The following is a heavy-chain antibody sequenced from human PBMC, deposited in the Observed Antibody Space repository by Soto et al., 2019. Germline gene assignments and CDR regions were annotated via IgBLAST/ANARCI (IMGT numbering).Heavy chain of an antibody. V-gene: IGHV1-2*04. J-gene: IGHJ4*02. D-gene: IGHD3-22*01. CDR3: ARGSPYYYDSSGYYFH. CDR2: INANSGST. CDR1: GYTFTSYG. Sequence: ASVKVSCKASGYTFTSYGISWVRQAPGQGLEWMGWINANSGSTNYAQKFQGWVTMTRDTSISTAYMELSRLRSDDTAVYYCARGSPYYYDSSGYYFHWGQGTLVTVSS.